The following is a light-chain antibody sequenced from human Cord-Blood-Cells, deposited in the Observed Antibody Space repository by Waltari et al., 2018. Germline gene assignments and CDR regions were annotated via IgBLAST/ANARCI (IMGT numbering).Light chain of an antibody. V-gene: IGLV2-14*01. CDR1: SSDVGGYNY. CDR2: DVS. J-gene: IGLJ3*02. CDR3: SSYTSSSTGWV. Sequence: QSALTQPASVSGSPGQSITISCTGPSSDVGGYNYVSWYQQHPGKAPKLMIYDVSKRPSGVSNRFSGSKSGNTASLTISGLQAEDEADYYCSSYTSSSTGWVFGGGTKLTVL.